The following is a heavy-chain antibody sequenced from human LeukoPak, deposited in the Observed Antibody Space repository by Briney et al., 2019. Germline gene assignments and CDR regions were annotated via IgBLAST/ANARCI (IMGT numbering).Heavy chain of an antibody. CDR3: AKGLAAYFDY. CDR2: IWYDGSNK. Sequence: GGSLRLSCAASGFTFSSYGMHWVRQVPGKGLGWVAVIWYDGSNKYYADSVKGRFTISRDNSKNTLYLQMNSLRAEDTAVYYCAKGLAAYFDYWGQGTLVTVSS. D-gene: IGHD6-25*01. V-gene: IGHV3-33*06. J-gene: IGHJ4*02. CDR1: GFTFSSYG.